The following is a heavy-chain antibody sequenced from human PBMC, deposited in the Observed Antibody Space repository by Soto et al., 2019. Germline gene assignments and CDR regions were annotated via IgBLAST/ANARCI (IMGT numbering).Heavy chain of an antibody. V-gene: IGHV4-34*01. CDR1: GGSFSGYY. D-gene: IGHD1-26*01. Sequence: SETLCLTCDVYGGSFSGYYWSWIRQPPGKGLEWIGEVNQSGSTNYNPSLKSRVTISVDTSKNQFSLKLTSVTAADTAVYYCARGTWETRFDPWGQGTLVTVSS. CDR3: ARGTWETRFDP. J-gene: IGHJ5*02. CDR2: VNQSGST.